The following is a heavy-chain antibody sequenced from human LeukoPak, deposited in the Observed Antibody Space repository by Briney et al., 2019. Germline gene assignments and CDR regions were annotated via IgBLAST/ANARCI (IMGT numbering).Heavy chain of an antibody. D-gene: IGHD3/OR15-3a*01. CDR3: ARDGTGSSPGDYFSYMDV. J-gene: IGHJ6*03. Sequence: GGSLRLSCAASGFTFRGYWLHWVRQDPGKGLVWVAHTNTDGSRTTYADSVRGRFTISRDNAKNTLYLQMNSLRVDDTAIYYCARDGTGSSPGDYFSYMDVWGKGTTVTVSS. V-gene: IGHV3-74*01. CDR1: GFTFRGYW. CDR2: TNTDGSRT.